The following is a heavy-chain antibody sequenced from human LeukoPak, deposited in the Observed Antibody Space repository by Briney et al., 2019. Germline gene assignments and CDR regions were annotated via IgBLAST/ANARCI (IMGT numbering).Heavy chain of an antibody. CDR1: GYTFTSYG. V-gene: IGHV1-18*01. D-gene: IGHD3-22*01. J-gene: IGHJ4*02. CDR2: ISAYNGNT. Sequence: ASVKVSCKASGYTFTSYGISWVRQAPGQGLEWMGWISAYNGNTNYAQKLQGRVTMTTDTSTSTAYMELWSLRSDDTAVYYCARVGYYDSSGYYYFDYWGQGTLVTVSS. CDR3: ARVGYYDSSGYYYFDY.